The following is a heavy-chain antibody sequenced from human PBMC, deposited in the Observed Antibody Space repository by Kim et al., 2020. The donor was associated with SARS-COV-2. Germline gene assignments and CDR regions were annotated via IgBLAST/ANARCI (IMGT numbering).Heavy chain of an antibody. CDR1: GFTFDDPV. D-gene: IGHD6-19*01. Sequence: GGSLRLSCAASGFTFDDPVMSWFRQAPGKGLEWVGFISSNTYGRTSESAASGIGRASMSRDDSNSLALLHMNSVKTEETARYYGSSGYFSGWLSWG. CDR2: ISSNTYGRTS. J-gene: IGHJ5*01. V-gene: IGHV3-49*03. CDR3: SSGYFSGWLS.